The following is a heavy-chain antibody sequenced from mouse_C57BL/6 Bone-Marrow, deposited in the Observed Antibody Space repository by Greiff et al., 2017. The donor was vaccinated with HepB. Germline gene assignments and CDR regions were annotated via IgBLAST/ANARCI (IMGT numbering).Heavy chain of an antibody. D-gene: IGHD4-1*01. J-gene: IGHJ2*01. V-gene: IGHV1-50*01. Sequence: QVQLQQPGAELVKPGASVKLSCKASGYTFTSYWMQWVNQRPGQGLEWIGEIDPSDSYTNYNQKFKGKATLTVDTSSSTAYMQLSSLTSEDSAVYYCAKLDFDYWGQGTTLTVSS. CDR2: IDPSDSYT. CDR1: GYTFTSYW. CDR3: AKLDFDY.